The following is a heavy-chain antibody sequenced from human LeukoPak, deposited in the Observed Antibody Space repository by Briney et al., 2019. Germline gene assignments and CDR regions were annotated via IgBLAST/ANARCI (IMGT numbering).Heavy chain of an antibody. J-gene: IGHJ4*02. CDR1: GGSISSGGYY. CDR2: IYDSGST. D-gene: IGHD3-22*01. CDR3: AREGASYYDSSGYYEGTDC. V-gene: IGHV4-61*08. Sequence: TSETLSLTCTVSGGSISSGGYYWSWIRQHPGKGLEWIGYIYDSGSTNYNPSLKSRVTISVDTSKNQVSLKLSSVTAADTAVYFCAREGASYYDSSGYYEGTDCWGQGTLVTVSS.